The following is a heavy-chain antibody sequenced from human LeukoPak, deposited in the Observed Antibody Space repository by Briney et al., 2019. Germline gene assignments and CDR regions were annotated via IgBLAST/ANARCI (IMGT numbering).Heavy chain of an antibody. CDR1: GGSISSYY. D-gene: IGHD6-19*01. CDR3: ARVERSGAVDY. V-gene: IGHV4-4*07. J-gene: IGHJ4*02. CDR2: IYTSGST. Sequence: SETLSLTCTVPGGSISSYYWRWIRRPAGKGLEWIGRIYTSGSTNYIPSLKSRVTMSVDTSKNRFSLKLSSVTAADTAVYYCARVERSGAVDYWGQGNLVTVSS.